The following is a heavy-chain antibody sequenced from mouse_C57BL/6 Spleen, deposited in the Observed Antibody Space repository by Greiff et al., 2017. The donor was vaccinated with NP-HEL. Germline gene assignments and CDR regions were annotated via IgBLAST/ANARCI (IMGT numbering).Heavy chain of an antibody. CDR3: TRYYGSSLNWYFDV. CDR2: IDPENGDT. J-gene: IGHJ1*03. Sequence: VQLQQSGAELVRPGASVKLSCTASGFNIKDDYMHWVKQRPEQGLEWIGWIDPENGDTEYASKFQGKATITADTSSNTAYLQLSSLTSEDTAVYYCTRYYGSSLNWYFDVWGTGTTVTVSS. V-gene: IGHV14-4*01. D-gene: IGHD1-1*01. CDR1: GFNIKDDY.